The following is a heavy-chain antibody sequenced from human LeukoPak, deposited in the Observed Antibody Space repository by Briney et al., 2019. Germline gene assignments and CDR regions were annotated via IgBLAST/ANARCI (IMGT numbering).Heavy chain of an antibody. CDR3: ARGDYNNDLDY. J-gene: IGHJ4*02. CDR2: IIPILGIA. D-gene: IGHD4-4*01. CDR1: GGTFSSYA. V-gene: IGHV1-69*04. Sequence: GSSVKVSCKASGGTFSSYAISWVRQAPGQGLEWMGRIIPILGIANYAQKFQGRVTITADKSTSTAYIELSGLRSEDTAVYYCARGDYNNDLDYWGQGTLVTVSS.